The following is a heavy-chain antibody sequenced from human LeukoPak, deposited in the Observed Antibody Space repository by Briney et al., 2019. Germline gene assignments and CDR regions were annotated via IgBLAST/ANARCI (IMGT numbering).Heavy chain of an antibody. CDR2: IWYDGSNK. D-gene: IGHD1-26*01. Sequence: PGGSLRLSCAASGFTFSRYGMHWVRQAPGKGPEWVAVIWYDGSNKYYADSVKGRFTISRDNSKNTLYLQMNSLRAEDTAVYYCARGGIGEPPHYYYMDVWGKGTTVTVSS. J-gene: IGHJ6*03. CDR1: GFTFSRYG. CDR3: ARGGIGEPPHYYYMDV. V-gene: IGHV3-33*01.